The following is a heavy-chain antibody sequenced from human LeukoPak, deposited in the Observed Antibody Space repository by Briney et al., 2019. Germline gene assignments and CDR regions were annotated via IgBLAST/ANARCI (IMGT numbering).Heavy chain of an antibody. CDR2: FYISGST. Sequence: SKTLSLTCTVSGGSISSYYWSWIRQPAGKGLEWIGRFYISGSTNYNPSLKSRVTMSVDTSKNQFSLRLNSVTAADTAVYYCARDFLLQSEGLFDYWGQGTLVTVSS. CDR3: ARDFLLQSEGLFDY. D-gene: IGHD4-11*01. J-gene: IGHJ4*02. V-gene: IGHV4-4*07. CDR1: GGSISSYY.